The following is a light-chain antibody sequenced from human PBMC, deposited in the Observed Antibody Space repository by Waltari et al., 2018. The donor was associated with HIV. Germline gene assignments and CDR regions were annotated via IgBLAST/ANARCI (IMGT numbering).Light chain of an antibody. CDR2: GNN. J-gene: IGLJ3*02. CDR1: SSNIGAHYD. CDR3: QSYDSSLSGSGV. Sequence: QSVLTQPPSVSGAPGQRVTISCTGSSSNIGAHYDVHWYQQLPGKAPKLLIYGNNNRPSAVPDRFSGSKSGTSASLAITGLQAEDEADYYCQSYDSSLSGSGVFGGGTKLTVL. V-gene: IGLV1-40*01.